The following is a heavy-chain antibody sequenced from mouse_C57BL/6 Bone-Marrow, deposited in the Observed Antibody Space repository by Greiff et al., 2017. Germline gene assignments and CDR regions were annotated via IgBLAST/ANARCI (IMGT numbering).Heavy chain of an antibody. CDR1: GYTFTSYW. J-gene: IGHJ4*01. CDR2: INPSNGGT. V-gene: IGHV1-53*01. D-gene: IGHD2-3*01. CDR3: ARWGWLLREAY. Sequence: VQLQQSGTELVKPGASVKLSCKASGYTFTSYWMHWVKQRTGQGLEWIGNINPSNGGTNYNEKFKSKATLTVDKSSSTAYMQLSSLTSEDSAVDYCARWGWLLREAYWGQGTSVTVSS.